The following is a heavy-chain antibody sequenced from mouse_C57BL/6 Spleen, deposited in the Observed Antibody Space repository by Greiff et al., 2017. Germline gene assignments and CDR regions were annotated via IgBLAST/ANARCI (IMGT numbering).Heavy chain of an antibody. J-gene: IGHJ4*01. V-gene: IGHV2-2*01. CDR2: IWSGGST. CDR3: AINYENSMDY. Sequence: VQLQQSGPGLVQPSQSLSITCTVSGFSLTSYGVHWVRQSPGKGLEWLGVIWSGGSTDYNAAFISRLSISKDNSDGQVFFRMTSLQAADTAIYYCAINYENSMDYWGQGTSVTVSS. CDR1: GFSLTSYG. D-gene: IGHD1-1*01.